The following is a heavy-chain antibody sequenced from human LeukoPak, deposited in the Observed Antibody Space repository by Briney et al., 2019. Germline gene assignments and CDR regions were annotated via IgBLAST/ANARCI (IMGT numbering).Heavy chain of an antibody. V-gene: IGHV4-34*01. Sequence: SETLSLTCAVYGGSFSGYYWTGFGKPPGKGLEWIGEINHRGSTNYNPSLESRVTISVDTSKNHFSLDLTSVTAADTAVYYCASGGWYRGYWGQGTLVTVSS. J-gene: IGHJ4*02. CDR3: ASGGWYRGY. CDR2: INHRGST. D-gene: IGHD2-15*01. CDR1: GGSFSGYY.